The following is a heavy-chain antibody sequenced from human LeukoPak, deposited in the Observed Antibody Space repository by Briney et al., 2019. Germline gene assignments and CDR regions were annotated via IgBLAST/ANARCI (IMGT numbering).Heavy chain of an antibody. V-gene: IGHV3-73*01. J-gene: IGHJ4*02. CDR2: IRSKANSYAT. D-gene: IGHD6-13*01. Sequence: GGSLRPSCAASGFTFSGSAMHWVRQASGKGLEWVGRIRSKANSYATAYAASVKGRFTISRDDSKNTAYLQMNSLKTEDTAVYYCTSLIAAAGEGYFDYWGQGTLVTVSS. CDR1: GFTFSGSA. CDR3: TSLIAAAGEGYFDY.